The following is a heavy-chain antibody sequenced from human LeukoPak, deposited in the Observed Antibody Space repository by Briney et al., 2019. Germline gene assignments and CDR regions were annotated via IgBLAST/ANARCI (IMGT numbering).Heavy chain of an antibody. CDR3: ARTLRSQTYYYYYMDV. J-gene: IGHJ6*03. D-gene: IGHD4-17*01. V-gene: IGHV3-7*01. CDR1: GFTFSSYW. Sequence: GGSLRLSCAASGFTFSSYWMSWVRQAPGKGLEWVANIKQDGSEKYYVDSVKGRFTISRDNAKNSLYLQMNSLRAEDTAAYYCARTLRSQTYYYYYMDVWGKGTTVTVSS. CDR2: IKQDGSEK.